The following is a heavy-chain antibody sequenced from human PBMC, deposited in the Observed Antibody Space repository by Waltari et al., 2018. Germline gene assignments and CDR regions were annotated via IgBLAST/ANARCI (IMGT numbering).Heavy chain of an antibody. Sequence: EVQLLESGGGLVQPGGSLRLSCAASGFPFSRYAMSWVRQAPGKGLEWVSAISGSGGSTYYADSVKGRFTISRDNSKNTLYLQMNSLRAEDTAVYYCAKDFTMIVVVTDYWGQGTLVTVSS. CDR3: AKDFTMIVVVTDY. CDR1: GFPFSRYA. J-gene: IGHJ4*02. V-gene: IGHV3-23*01. CDR2: ISGSGGST. D-gene: IGHD3-22*01.